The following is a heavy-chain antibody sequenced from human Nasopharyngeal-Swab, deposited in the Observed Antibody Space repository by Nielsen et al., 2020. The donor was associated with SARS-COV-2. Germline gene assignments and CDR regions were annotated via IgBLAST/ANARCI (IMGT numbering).Heavy chain of an antibody. CDR2: ISSSSSI. D-gene: IGHD6-19*01. V-gene: IGHV3-48*02. Sequence: GGSLRLSCAASGFTFSNYNMNWVRQAPGKGLEWVSYISSSSSIYYADSVKGRFTISRDNARNSLYLQMNSLRDEDTAVYYCARDPSSAWYGASDIWGQGTTVTVSS. J-gene: IGHJ3*02. CDR3: ARDPSSAWYGASDI. CDR1: GFTFSNYN.